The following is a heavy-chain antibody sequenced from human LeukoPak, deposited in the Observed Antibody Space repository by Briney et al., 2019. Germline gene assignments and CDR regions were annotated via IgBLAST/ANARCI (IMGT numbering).Heavy chain of an antibody. CDR2: INHSGST. CDR1: GGSVSSGSYY. J-gene: IGHJ5*02. CDR3: ASYTVIYDGFWSGYPPSWFDP. V-gene: IGHV4-39*07. Sequence: SETLSLTCTVSGGSVSSGSYYWSWIRQPPGKGLEWIGEINHSGSTNYNPSLESRVTLSVDTSKSQFSLKLTSVTAADTAMYYCASYTVIYDGFWSGYPPSWFDPWGQGTLVTVSS. D-gene: IGHD3-3*01.